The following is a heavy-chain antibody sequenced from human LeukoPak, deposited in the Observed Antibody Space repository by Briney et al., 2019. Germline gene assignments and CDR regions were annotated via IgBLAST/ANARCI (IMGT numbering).Heavy chain of an antibody. D-gene: IGHD3-22*01. CDR1: GGSIRSSYYY. J-gene: IGHJ5*02. CDR3: ARDRGRTYYYDSSGPSNRNWFDP. CDR2: IYDSGST. V-gene: IGHV4-39*07. Sequence: SETLSLTCTVSGGSIRSSYYYWGWIRQPPGKGLEWIGSIYDSGSTYYNPSLKSRVTISVDTSKNQFSLKLSSVTAADTAVYYCARDRGRTYYYDSSGPSNRNWFDPWGQGTLVTVSS.